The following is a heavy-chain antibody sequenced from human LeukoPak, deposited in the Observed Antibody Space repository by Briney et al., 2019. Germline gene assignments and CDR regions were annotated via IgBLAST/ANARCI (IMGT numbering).Heavy chain of an antibody. V-gene: IGHV3-33*01. D-gene: IGHD1-26*01. CDR3: GRDLGTEVGATDY. Sequence: GGSLRLSCAASGFTFSSYGMHWVRQAPGKGLEWVAVIWYDGSNKYYADSVKGRFTISRDNSKNTLYLQMNSLRAEDTAVYYCGRDLGTEVGATDYWGQGTLVTVSS. CDR2: IWYDGSNK. CDR1: GFTFSSYG. J-gene: IGHJ4*02.